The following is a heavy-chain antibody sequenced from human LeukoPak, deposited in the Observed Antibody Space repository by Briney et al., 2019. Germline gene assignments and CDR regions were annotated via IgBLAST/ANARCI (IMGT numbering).Heavy chain of an antibody. D-gene: IGHD6-13*01. CDR1: GFTFSSYE. V-gene: IGHV3-48*03. CDR3: ARAGGSSSWDPFDY. CDR2: ISTSGSSK. Sequence: GGSLRLSCAASGFTFSSYEMNWVRQAPGKGLEWVSYISTSGSSKYYADSVKGRFTISRDNAKNSLYLQMNSLRAEDTAMYYCARAGGSSSWDPFDYWGQGTLVTVSS. J-gene: IGHJ4*02.